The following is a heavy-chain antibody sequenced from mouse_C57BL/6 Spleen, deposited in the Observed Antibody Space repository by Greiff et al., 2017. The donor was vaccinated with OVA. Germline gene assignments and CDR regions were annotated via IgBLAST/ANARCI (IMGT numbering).Heavy chain of an antibody. CDR1: GFSLTSYG. CDR3: ARRKDKDY. CDR2: IWSGGST. V-gene: IGHV2-2*01. J-gene: IGHJ4*01. Sequence: QVQLQQSGPGLVQPSQSLSFTCTVPGFSLTSYGVPWVRQSPGKGLEWLGVIWSGGSTDYTAAFISRMSISKDNSKSQVVFKMNSLQADDTAIYYCARRKDKDYGSKGTSVTVSS.